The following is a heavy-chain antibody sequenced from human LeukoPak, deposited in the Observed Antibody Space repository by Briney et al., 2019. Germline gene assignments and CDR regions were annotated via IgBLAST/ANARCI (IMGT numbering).Heavy chain of an antibody. CDR2: ISSSSSYI. V-gene: IGHV3-21*01. J-gene: IGHJ3*02. Sequence: GGSLRLSCAASGFTFSSYSMNWVRQAPGKGLEWVSSISSSSSYIYYADSVKGRFTISRDNAKNSLYLQMNSLRAEDTAVYYCARTDISITMVRGENAFDIWGQGTMVTVSS. CDR1: GFTFSSYS. CDR3: ARTDISITMVRGENAFDI. D-gene: IGHD3-10*01.